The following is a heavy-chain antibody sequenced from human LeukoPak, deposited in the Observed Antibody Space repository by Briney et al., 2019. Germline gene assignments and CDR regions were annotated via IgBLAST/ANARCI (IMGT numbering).Heavy chain of an antibody. CDR1: GFTVSSNY. Sequence: GGSLRLSCAASGFTVSSNYMSWVRQAPGKGLEWVSVIYSGGSTYYADSVKGRFTISRDNSKNTLYLQMNSLRAEDTAVYYCARLGDNNDFDYWGQGTLVTVSS. CDR2: IYSGGST. CDR3: ARLGDNNDFDY. J-gene: IGHJ4*02. D-gene: IGHD3-3*01. V-gene: IGHV3-66*01.